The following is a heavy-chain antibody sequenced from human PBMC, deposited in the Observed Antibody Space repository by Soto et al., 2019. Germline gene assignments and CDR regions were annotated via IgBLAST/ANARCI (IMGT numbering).Heavy chain of an antibody. CDR3: ARGTRYYDISTGYSPWIDY. Sequence: ASVKVSCKASGYTFTSYDINWVRQATGQGLEWMGWMNPNSGNTGYAQKFQGRVTMTRNTSISTAYMELSSLRSEDTAVYYCARGTRYYDISTGYSPWIDYWGQGTLVTVSS. CDR2: MNPNSGNT. V-gene: IGHV1-8*01. CDR1: GYTFTSYD. J-gene: IGHJ4*02. D-gene: IGHD3-9*01.